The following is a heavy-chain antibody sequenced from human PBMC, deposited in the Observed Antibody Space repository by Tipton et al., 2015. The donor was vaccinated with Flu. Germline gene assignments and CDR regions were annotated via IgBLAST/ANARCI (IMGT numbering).Heavy chain of an antibody. CDR2: VYPSGSA. V-gene: IGHV4-4*07. D-gene: IGHD2-15*01. CDR3: ARACGSGGNRWFDP. J-gene: IGHJ5*02. Sequence: TLSLTCTVSGGSISGYYWTWIRQPAGKGLEWIGRVYPSGSANYNPSLKSRVTISVDTSKNQFSLNLSSVTAADTAVYYCARACGSGGNRWFDPWGQGALVTVSS. CDR1: GGSISGYY.